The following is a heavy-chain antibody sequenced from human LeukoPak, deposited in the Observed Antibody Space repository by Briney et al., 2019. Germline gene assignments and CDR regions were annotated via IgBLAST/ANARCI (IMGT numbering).Heavy chain of an antibody. Sequence: TGGSLRLSCAASGFTFSDFYMSWIRQTPGKGLEWVSYISSSGNTKYYADSVKGRFTISRDNSKNTLYLQMNSLRAEDTAVYYCAKGGMVYAISYWGQGTLVTVSS. J-gene: IGHJ4*02. CDR1: GFTFSDFY. D-gene: IGHD2-8*01. CDR3: AKGGMVYAISY. V-gene: IGHV3-11*01. CDR2: ISSSGNTK.